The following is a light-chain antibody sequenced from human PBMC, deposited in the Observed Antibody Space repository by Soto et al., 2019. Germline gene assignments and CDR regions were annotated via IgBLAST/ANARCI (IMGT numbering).Light chain of an antibody. CDR2: AAS. CDR3: QQLTSYPFT. J-gene: IGKJ3*01. CDR1: QGISSY. V-gene: IGKV1-9*01. Sequence: DIQLTQSPSFLSASVGDRVTITCRASQGISSYLAWYQQKPGKAPKLLIYAASTLQSGVPSRFSGSGSGTEFPLKISSLQPADFATYYCQQLTSYPFTFGPGTKVAIK.